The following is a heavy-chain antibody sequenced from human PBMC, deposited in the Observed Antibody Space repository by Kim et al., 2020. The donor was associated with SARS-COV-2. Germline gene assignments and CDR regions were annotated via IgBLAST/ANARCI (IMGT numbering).Heavy chain of an antibody. D-gene: IGHD3-22*01. CDR2: ISSSSTI. CDR1: GFTFSSYS. Sequence: GGSLRLSCAASGFTFSSYSMNWVRQAPGKGLEWVSYISSSSTIYYADSVKGRFTISRDNAKNSLYLQMNSLRDEDTAVYYCARDHPRRLVVINLDYYYG. J-gene: IGHJ6*01. V-gene: IGHV3-48*02. CDR3: ARDHPRRLVVINLDYYYG.